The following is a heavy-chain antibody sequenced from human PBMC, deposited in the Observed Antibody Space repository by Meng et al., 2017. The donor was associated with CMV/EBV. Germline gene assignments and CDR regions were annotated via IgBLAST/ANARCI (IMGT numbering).Heavy chain of an antibody. Sequence: GESLKISCEASGFIFSSYGMHWVRQAPGKGLECVAVIWYDGSNKYYEDSVKGRFTISRDNSKNTLYLQMNSLRAEDTAVYYCAKDEKGSGSYRPLFYYYYGMDVWGQGTTVTVSS. V-gene: IGHV3-33*06. CDR1: GFIFSSYG. CDR2: IWYDGSNK. D-gene: IGHD3-10*01. J-gene: IGHJ6*02. CDR3: AKDEKGSGSYRPLFYYYYGMDV.